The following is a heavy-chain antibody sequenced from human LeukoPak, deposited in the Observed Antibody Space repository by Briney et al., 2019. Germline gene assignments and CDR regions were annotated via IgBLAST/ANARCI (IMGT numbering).Heavy chain of an antibody. CDR2: IYYSAST. CDR1: GGSISSGGYY. Sequence: PSQTLSLTCTVSGGSISSGGYYWSWIRQHPGKGLEWIGYIYYSASTYYNPSLKSRVTISVDTSKNQFSLKLSSVTAADTAVYYCARAELELPSKLWFDPWGQGTLVTVSS. J-gene: IGHJ5*02. V-gene: IGHV4-31*03. D-gene: IGHD1-7*01. CDR3: ARAELELPSKLWFDP.